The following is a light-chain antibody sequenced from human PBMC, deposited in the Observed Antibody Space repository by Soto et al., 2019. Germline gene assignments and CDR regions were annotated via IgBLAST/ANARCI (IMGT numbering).Light chain of an antibody. J-gene: IGLJ3*02. CDR2: GDN. CDR1: SSNIGTIT. V-gene: IGLV1-44*01. CDR3: ALWDDSLHNWV. Sequence: QSVLAQPPSASGTPGQRVTISCSGSSSNIGTITVNWYQHLPGTAPKLLIYGDNQRPSGVPDRFSGSKSGTSASLAINGLQSEDEADYYCALWDDSLHNWVFGGGTKVTAL.